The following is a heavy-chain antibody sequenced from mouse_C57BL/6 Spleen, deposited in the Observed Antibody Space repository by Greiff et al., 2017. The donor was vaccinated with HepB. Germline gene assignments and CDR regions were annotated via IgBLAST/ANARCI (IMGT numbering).Heavy chain of an antibody. D-gene: IGHD1-1*01. V-gene: IGHV5-17*01. CDR1: GFTFSDYG. J-gene: IGHJ2*01. Sequence: DVHLVESGGGLVKPGGSLKLSCAASGFTFSDYGMHWVRQAPEKGLEWVAYISSGSSTIDYADTVKGRFTISRDNAKNTRFLQMTSLRSEDTAMYYCSKGGSPDYWGQGTTLTVSS. CDR3: SKGGSPDY. CDR2: ISSGSSTI.